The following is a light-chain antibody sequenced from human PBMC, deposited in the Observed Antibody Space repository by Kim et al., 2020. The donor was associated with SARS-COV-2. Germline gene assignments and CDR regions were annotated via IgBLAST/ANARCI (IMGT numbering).Light chain of an antibody. CDR3: EVWDDSLSGVV. J-gene: IGLJ2*01. CDR2: RNT. V-gene: IGLV1-47*01. Sequence: QKIHISWSGSSSNIGSNYIYWYQQFPGTAPKLLIYRNTLRPSGVPDRFSGSKSGTSASLAISGLRSEDEATYYCEVWDDSLSGVVFGGGTQLTVL. CDR1: SSNIGSNY.